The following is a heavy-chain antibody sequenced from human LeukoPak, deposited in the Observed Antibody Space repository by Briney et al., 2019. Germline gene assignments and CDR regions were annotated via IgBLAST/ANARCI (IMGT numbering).Heavy chain of an antibody. CDR3: ARVGAVAGAFDI. V-gene: IGHV3-74*01. D-gene: IGHD6-19*01. CDR1: GFTFSSYW. J-gene: IGHJ3*02. Sequence: PGGSLRLSCAASGFTFSSYWMHWVRQAPGKGLVWVSRIKSDGRSTSYADSVKGRFTISRDNAKNTLYLQMNSLRAEDTAVYFCARVGAVAGAFDIWGQGTMVTVSS. CDR2: IKSDGRST.